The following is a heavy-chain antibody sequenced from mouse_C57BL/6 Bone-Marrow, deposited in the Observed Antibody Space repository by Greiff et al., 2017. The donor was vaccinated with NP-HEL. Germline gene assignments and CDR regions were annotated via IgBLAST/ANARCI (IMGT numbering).Heavy chain of an antibody. D-gene: IGHD2-1*01. CDR2: ISYDGSN. V-gene: IGHV3-6*01. Sequence: DVKLQESGPGLVKPSQSLSLTCSVTGYSITSGYYWNWIRQFPGNKLEWMGYISYDGSNNYNPSLKNRISITRDTSKNQFFLKLNSVTTEDTATYYCARGGYYGNAWFAYWGQGTLVTVSA. J-gene: IGHJ3*01. CDR3: ARGGYYGNAWFAY. CDR1: GYSITSGYY.